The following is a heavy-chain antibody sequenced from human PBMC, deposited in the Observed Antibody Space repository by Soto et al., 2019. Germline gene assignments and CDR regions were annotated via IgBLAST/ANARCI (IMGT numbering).Heavy chain of an antibody. V-gene: IGHV1-18*01. D-gene: IGHD4-17*01. Sequence: QVQLVQSGAEVKKPGASVKVSCKASGYSFTSHGIDWVRQAPGQGLEWMGWISAYNGHTYDAQRLHGRVTMTTDTSTSTATMELRSLRSDDTAVYYCARGGYGDYGRYWGQGTLVTVSS. CDR1: GYSFTSHG. CDR2: ISAYNGHT. J-gene: IGHJ4*02. CDR3: ARGGYGDYGRY.